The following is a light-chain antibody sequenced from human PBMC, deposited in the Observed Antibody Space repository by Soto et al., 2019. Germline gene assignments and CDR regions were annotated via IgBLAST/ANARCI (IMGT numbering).Light chain of an antibody. CDR1: SSDVGGYNY. Sequence: QAVVTQPASVSGSPGQSITISCTGTSSDVGGYNYVSWYQQHPGKAPKLMIYDVSKRPSGVSNRFSGSKSGNTASLTISGLQAEDEADYYCCSYTSSSTYVFGTGTKLTVL. CDR2: DVS. V-gene: IGLV2-14*01. J-gene: IGLJ1*01. CDR3: CSYTSSSTYV.